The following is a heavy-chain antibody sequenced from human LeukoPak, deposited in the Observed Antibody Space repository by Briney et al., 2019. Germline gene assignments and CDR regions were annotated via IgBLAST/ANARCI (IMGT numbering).Heavy chain of an antibody. CDR2: ISSSGSTI. CDR1: GFTFSSYE. CDR3: TASARDSSGDY. Sequence: PGGSLRLSCAASGFTFSSYEMNWVRQAPGKGLEWVSYISSSGSTIYYADSVKGRFTISRDNAKNSLYLQMNSLRAEDTAVYYCTASARDSSGDYWGQGTLVTVSS. J-gene: IGHJ4*02. V-gene: IGHV3-48*03. D-gene: IGHD3-22*01.